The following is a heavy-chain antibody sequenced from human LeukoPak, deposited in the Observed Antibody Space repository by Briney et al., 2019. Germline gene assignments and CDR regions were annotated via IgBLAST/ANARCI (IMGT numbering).Heavy chain of an antibody. V-gene: IGHV4-39*01. CDR2: IYYSGST. J-gene: IGHJ4*02. CDR3: ARRAIFEGPFDY. CDR1: GGSISSSSYY. D-gene: IGHD3-3*01. Sequence: PSETLSLTCTVSGGSISSSSYYWGWIRQPPGKGLEWIGSIYYSGSTYYNPSLKSRVTISVDTSKNQFSLKLSSVTAAGTAVYYCARRAIFEGPFDYWGQGTLVTVSS.